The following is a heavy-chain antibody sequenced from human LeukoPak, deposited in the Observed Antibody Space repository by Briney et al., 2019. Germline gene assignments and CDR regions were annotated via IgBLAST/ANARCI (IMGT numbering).Heavy chain of an antibody. CDR2: IIPIFGTA. CDR3: ARSIFYGDYAPWYYFGY. V-gene: IGHV1-69*05. D-gene: IGHD4-17*01. CDR1: GGTFSSYA. J-gene: IGHJ4*02. Sequence: GASVKVSCKASGGTFSSYAISWVRQAPGQGLEWVGGIIPIFGTANYAQKFQGRVTITTDESTRTAYMELSSLRSEDTAVYYCARSIFYGDYAPWYYFGYWGQGTLVTVSS.